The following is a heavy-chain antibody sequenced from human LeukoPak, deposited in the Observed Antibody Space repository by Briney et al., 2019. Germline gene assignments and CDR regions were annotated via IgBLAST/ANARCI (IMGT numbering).Heavy chain of an antibody. D-gene: IGHD5-24*01. CDR1: RGTFSIYA. CDR2: IVPIFGPA. Sequence: SVNVSFKASRGTFSIYAISWVRQAPGQGLEWMGGIVPIFGPANYAQKFQGRVTITADESTSTAYMELSSLRSEDTAVYYRATAPMATSHPYFDSWGQGTLVTVSS. CDR3: ATAPMATSHPYFDS. J-gene: IGHJ4*02. V-gene: IGHV1-69*13.